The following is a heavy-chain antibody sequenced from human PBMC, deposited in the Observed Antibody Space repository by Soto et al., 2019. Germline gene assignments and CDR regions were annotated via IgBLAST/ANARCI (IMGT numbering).Heavy chain of an antibody. CDR1: GYTFTSYA. J-gene: IGHJ6*02. D-gene: IGHD6-19*01. V-gene: IGHV1-2*04. CDR2: INADSGGT. CDR3: ARCIAVAGTGYYYGMDV. Sequence: ASVKVSCKASGYTFTSYAMHWVRQAPGQRLEWMGWINADSGGTKYSQKFQGWVTMTRDTSISTAYMELSRLRSDDTAVYYCARCIAVAGTGYYYGMDVWGQGTTVTVSS.